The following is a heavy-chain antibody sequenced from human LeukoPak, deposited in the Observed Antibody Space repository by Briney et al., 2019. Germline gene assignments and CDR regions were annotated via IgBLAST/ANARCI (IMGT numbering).Heavy chain of an antibody. CDR1: GFTFGDYA. D-gene: IGHD2-15*01. V-gene: IGHV3-49*04. CDR3: TRGVAATLEPFDY. Sequence: PGGSLRLSCTASGFTFGDYAMSWVRQAPGKGLEWVGFIRSKAYGGTTEYAASVKGRLTISRDDSKSIAYLQMNSLKTEDTAVYYCTRGVAATLEPFDYWGQGTLVTVSS. J-gene: IGHJ4*02. CDR2: IRSKAYGGTT.